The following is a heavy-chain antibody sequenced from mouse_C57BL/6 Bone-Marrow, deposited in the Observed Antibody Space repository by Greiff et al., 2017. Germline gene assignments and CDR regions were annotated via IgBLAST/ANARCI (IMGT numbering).Heavy chain of an antibody. V-gene: IGHV1-69*01. J-gene: IGHJ3*01. D-gene: IGHD2-5*01. CDR1: GYTFTSYW. CDR3: ARRGVYSNSWFAY. Sequence: VQLQQPGAELVMPGASVKLSCKASGYTFTSYWMYWVKQRPGQGLEWIGEIDPSDSYTNYNQKFKGKSTLTVDKSSSTAYMQLSSLTSEDSAVYYCARRGVYSNSWFAYWGQGTLVTVSA. CDR2: IDPSDSYT.